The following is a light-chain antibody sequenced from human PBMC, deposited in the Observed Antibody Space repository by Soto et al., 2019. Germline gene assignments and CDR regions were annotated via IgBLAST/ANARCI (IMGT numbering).Light chain of an antibody. CDR3: QQYGSSPPIT. J-gene: IGKJ5*01. V-gene: IGKV3-20*01. Sequence: EIVLTQPPGTLSLSPGERATLSCRASPSVSSSYLTWYQQKPGQAPRLLIYGASSRATGIPDRFSGSGSGTDFTLTISRLEPEDFAVYYCQQYGSSPPITFGQGTRLEIK. CDR1: PSVSSSY. CDR2: GAS.